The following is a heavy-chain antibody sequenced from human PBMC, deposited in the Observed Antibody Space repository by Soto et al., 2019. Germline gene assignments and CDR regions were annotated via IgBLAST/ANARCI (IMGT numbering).Heavy chain of an antibody. CDR2: ITQDGSEK. V-gene: IGHV3-7*03. D-gene: IGHD5-18*01. CDR1: GFTFSSYW. J-gene: IGHJ6*02. CDR3: ASEAGGYSDGVYGMDV. Sequence: EVQLVESGGGLVQPGGSLRLSCAASGFTFSSYWMSWVRQAPGQGLEWVANITQDGSEKYYVDSVKGRFTISRDNAKNSMCLKMNRLSAEATAMYYCASEAGGYSDGVYGMDVWGQGTTVTVSS.